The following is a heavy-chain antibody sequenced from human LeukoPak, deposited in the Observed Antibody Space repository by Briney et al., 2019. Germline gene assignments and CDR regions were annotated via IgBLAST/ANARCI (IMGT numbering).Heavy chain of an antibody. J-gene: IGHJ4*02. CDR2: ITSSSAYI. CDR1: GFIFSNYA. Sequence: GGSLRLSCAASGFIFSNYAMNWVRQAPGKGLEWVSSITSSSAYIYYADSVKGRFTISRDNAKNSLHLQMNSPTAEDTAVYYCGSTVREGEDQWGQGTLVTVSS. D-gene: IGHD3-10*01. CDR3: GSTVREGEDQ. V-gene: IGHV3-21*04.